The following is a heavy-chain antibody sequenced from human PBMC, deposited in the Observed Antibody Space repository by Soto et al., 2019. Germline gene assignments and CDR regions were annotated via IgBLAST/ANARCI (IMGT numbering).Heavy chain of an antibody. CDR1: GYTFTSYY. CDR3: ARVSIPDDYYYGMDV. CDR2: INPSGGST. V-gene: IGHV1-46*01. Sequence: ASVKVSFKASGYTFTSYYMHWVRQAPGQGLEWMGIINPSGGSTSYAQKFQGRVTMTRDTSTSTVYMELSSLRSEDTAVYYCARVSIPDDYYYGMDVWGQGTTVTVSS. J-gene: IGHJ6*02.